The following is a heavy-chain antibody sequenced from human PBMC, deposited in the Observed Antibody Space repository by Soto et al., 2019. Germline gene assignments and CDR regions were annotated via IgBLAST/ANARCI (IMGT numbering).Heavy chain of an antibody. J-gene: IGHJ5*02. CDR3: ARFASGKSAST. D-gene: IGHD5-12*01. CDR1: GFHFSDYW. Sequence: EVQVVESGGGLVQPGGSLRLSCAGSGFHFSDYWMSWARQGPGKGLEWVANIKYDGSEEYYVDSVRGRFTISRDNAMNSLHLQMNSLRADDTAVYYCARFASGKSASTWGQGTLVTVSS. CDR2: IKYDGSEE. V-gene: IGHV3-7*05.